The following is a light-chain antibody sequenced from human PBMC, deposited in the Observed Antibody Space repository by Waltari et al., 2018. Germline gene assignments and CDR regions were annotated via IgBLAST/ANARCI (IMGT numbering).Light chain of an antibody. CDR2: GAS. Sequence: EIVMTQSPATLSVSPGERATLSCRASQSVSSNLAWYQQKPGQAPRLLICGASTRSTGIPSRFSGSGSGTEFTLTISSLQSEDFAVYYCQQYNNWPPPTFGQGTKLEIK. CDR3: QQYNNWPPPT. CDR1: QSVSSN. V-gene: IGKV3-15*01. J-gene: IGKJ2*01.